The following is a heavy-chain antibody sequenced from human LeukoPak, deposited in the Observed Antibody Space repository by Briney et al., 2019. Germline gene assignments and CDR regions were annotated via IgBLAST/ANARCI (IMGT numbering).Heavy chain of an antibody. CDR1: GYTFTGYY. CDR3: ARDGTPNYSSGWVYMDV. CDR2: INPNSGGT. V-gene: IGHV1-2*02. D-gene: IGHD6-25*01. J-gene: IGHJ6*03. Sequence: ASVKVSCKASGYTFTGYYMHWVRQAPGQGLEWMGWINPNSGGTNYAQKFQGRVNMTRDTSISTAYMELSRLRSDDTAVYYCARDGTPNYSSGWVYMDVWGEGTTVTISS.